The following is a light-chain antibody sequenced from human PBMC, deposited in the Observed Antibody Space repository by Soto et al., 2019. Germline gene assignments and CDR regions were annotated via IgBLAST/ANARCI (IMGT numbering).Light chain of an antibody. CDR3: QQYDNLPYT. CDR2: DAS. J-gene: IGKJ2*01. V-gene: IGKV1-33*01. CDR1: QDISNY. Sequence: DIQMTQSPSSLSASVGDRVTITCQASQDISNYLNWYQQKPGKAPKLLIYDASNLETGVPSRFSGSGSGTDFTLTISSLQPEDIATYYCQQYDNLPYTFGQGTKLELK.